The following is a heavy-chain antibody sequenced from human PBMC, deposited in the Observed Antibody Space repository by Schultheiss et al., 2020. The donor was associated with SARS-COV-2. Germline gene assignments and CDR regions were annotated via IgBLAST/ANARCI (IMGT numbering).Heavy chain of an antibody. Sequence: SETLSLTCAVYGGSFSGYYWSWIRQPPGKGLEWIGEINHSGSTNYNPSLKSRVTISVDTSKNQFSLKLSSVTAADTAVYYCARVSLYYYDSSGPGAFDIWGQGTMVTVSS. CDR1: GGSFSGYY. CDR2: INHSGST. CDR3: ARVSLYYYDSSGPGAFDI. V-gene: IGHV4-34*01. J-gene: IGHJ3*02. D-gene: IGHD3-22*01.